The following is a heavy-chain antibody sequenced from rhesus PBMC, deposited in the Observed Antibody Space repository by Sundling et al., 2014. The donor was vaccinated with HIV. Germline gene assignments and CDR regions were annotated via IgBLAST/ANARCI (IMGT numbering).Heavy chain of an antibody. Sequence: QVQLQESGPGLVKPSETLSLTCAVSGTSFTSYYWGWIRQPPGKGLEWIGYLNGNGGSTDYNPSLKSRVTISRDTSRNQFSLNLTSVTAADTAVYYCARQGIVGLITFFDYWGPGVLVTVSS. CDR3: ARQGIVGLITFFDY. D-gene: IGHD3-3*01. CDR1: GTSFTSYY. V-gene: IGHV4-160*01. J-gene: IGHJ4*01. CDR2: LNGNGGST.